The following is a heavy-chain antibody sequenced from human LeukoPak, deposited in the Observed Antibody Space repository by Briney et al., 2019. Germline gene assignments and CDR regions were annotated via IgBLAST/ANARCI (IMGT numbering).Heavy chain of an antibody. V-gene: IGHV3-30-3*01. J-gene: IGHJ6*02. Sequence: GGSLRLSCAASGFTFSTYTVHWVRQAPGKGLEWVAVLSYDGGNKYYAESAKGRFTISRDNSKDTLYLEMDTLRAEDTAAYYCARSYSYFYYGMDVWGQGTTVTVSS. CDR3: ARSYSYFYYGMDV. CDR2: LSYDGGNK. CDR1: GFTFSTYT.